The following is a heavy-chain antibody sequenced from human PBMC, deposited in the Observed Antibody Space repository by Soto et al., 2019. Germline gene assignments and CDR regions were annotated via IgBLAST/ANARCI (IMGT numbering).Heavy chain of an antibody. J-gene: IGHJ4*02. Sequence: PGGSLRLSCAASGFTFSSYGMHWVRQAPGKGLEWVAVISYDGSNKYYADSVKGRFTISRDNSKNTLYLQMNSLRAEDTAVYYCAKDSFPLPDYYDSSGYSDYWGQGTLVTVSS. V-gene: IGHV3-30*18. CDR3: AKDSFPLPDYYDSSGYSDY. CDR2: ISYDGSNK. D-gene: IGHD3-22*01. CDR1: GFTFSSYG.